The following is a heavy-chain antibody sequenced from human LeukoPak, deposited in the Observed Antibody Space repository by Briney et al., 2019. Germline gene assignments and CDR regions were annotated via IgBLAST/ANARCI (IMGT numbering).Heavy chain of an antibody. J-gene: IGHJ4*02. Sequence: SETLSLTCTVSGGSISGSNYYWGWIRQPPGKGLEWIGSIYYSGTTYYNPSLRSRVTISVDTSKNQFSLEVTSMTAADTAVYYCARHSSAARPNFDYWGQGTLVTVSS. CDR1: GGSISGSNYY. CDR3: ARHSSAARPNFDY. CDR2: IYYSGTT. V-gene: IGHV4-39*01. D-gene: IGHD6-6*01.